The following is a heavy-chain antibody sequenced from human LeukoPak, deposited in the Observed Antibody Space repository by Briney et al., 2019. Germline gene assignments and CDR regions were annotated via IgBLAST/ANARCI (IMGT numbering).Heavy chain of an antibody. D-gene: IGHD2-15*01. J-gene: IGHJ5*02. CDR1: GYTFTSYY. CDR3: ARGVAGCSGGSCYSAGLRFDP. Sequence: GASVKVPCKASGYTFTSYYMHRVRQAPGQGLEWMGIINPSGGSTSYAQKFQGRVTMTRDTSTSTVYMELSSLRSEDTAVYYCARGVAGCSGGSCYSAGLRFDPWGQGTLVTVSS. V-gene: IGHV1-46*01. CDR2: INPSGGST.